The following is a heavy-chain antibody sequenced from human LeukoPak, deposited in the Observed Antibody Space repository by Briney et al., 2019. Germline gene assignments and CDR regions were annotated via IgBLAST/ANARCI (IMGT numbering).Heavy chain of an antibody. V-gene: IGHV5-51*01. Sequence: GESLKISCKGSGYSFTNYWIGWVRQMPGKGLECMGIIYPGDSDTRYSPSFQGQVTISADKSIITAYLQLSNLKASDTAMYYCARSYGGSIYFDYWGHGTLVTVSS. CDR1: GYSFTNYW. J-gene: IGHJ4*01. CDR2: IYPGDSDT. CDR3: ARSYGGSIYFDY. D-gene: IGHD3-16*01.